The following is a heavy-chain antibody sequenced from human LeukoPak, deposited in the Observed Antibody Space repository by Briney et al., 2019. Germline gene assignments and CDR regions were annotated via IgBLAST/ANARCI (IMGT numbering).Heavy chain of an antibody. CDR1: GYSFTSYW. CDR3: ARGYCSSTSCYSLDY. Sequence: GESLKISCKGSGYSFTSYWIGWVRRMPGKGLEWMGIIYPGDSDTRYSPSFQGQVTISADKSISTAYLQWSSLKASDTAMYYCARGYCSSTSCYSLDYWGQGTLVTVSS. CDR2: IYPGDSDT. D-gene: IGHD2-2*01. V-gene: IGHV5-51*01. J-gene: IGHJ4*02.